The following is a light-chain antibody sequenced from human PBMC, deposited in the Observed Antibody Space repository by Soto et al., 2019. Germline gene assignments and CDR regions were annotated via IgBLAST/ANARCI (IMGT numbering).Light chain of an antibody. CDR3: QSYDDSLSGSGV. J-gene: IGLJ1*01. Sequence: QSVLTQPPSVSGAPGQTVTISGTGSRSNIGAGYDIHWYQFLPGTAPKLLLYSFNKRPSGIPDRFSGSKSGTSASLAITGLQPEDEADYYCQSYDDSLSGSGVFGTGTKVTVL. CDR1: RSNIGAGYD. V-gene: IGLV1-40*01. CDR2: SFN.